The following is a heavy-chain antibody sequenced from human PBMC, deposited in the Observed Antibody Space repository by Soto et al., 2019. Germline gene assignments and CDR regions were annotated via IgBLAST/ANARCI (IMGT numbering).Heavy chain of an antibody. CDR2: ISAYNGNT. Sequence: QVQLVQSGAEVKKPGASVKVSCKASGYTFTSYGISWVRQAPGQGLEWMGWISAYNGNTNYAQKLQGRVTMTTDTSTSTADMELRSLRSDDTAVYYCARAQYYYDSSGYYGYWGQGTLVTVSS. D-gene: IGHD3-22*01. V-gene: IGHV1-18*01. CDR1: GYTFTSYG. J-gene: IGHJ4*02. CDR3: ARAQYYYDSSGYYGY.